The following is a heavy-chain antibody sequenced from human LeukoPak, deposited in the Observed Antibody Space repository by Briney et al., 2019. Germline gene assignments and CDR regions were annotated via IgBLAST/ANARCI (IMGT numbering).Heavy chain of an antibody. CDR1: GGSITSTNY. CDR3: ARGSRELYYFDY. CDR2: ISLSGYT. Sequence: PSGTLSLTCGVSGGSITSTNYWSWVRQPPGQGLEWIGEISLSGYTGFNPSLRSRVTISVDASKTQFSLKLNSVTAADTAVYYCARGSRELYYFDYRGQGTLVTVSS. J-gene: IGHJ4*02. V-gene: IGHV4-4*02. D-gene: IGHD1-7*01.